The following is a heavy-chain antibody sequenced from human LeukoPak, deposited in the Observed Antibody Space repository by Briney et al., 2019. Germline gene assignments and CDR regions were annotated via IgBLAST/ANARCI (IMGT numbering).Heavy chain of an antibody. CDR3: AKDALSGWYGYSDY. CDR1: GFTFSSYS. Sequence: PGGSLRLSCAASGFTFSSYSMNWVRRAPGKGLKWVSSISSSSSYIYYADSVKGRFTISRDNSKNTLFLQMNSLRAEDTAVYHCAKDALSGWYGYSDYWGQGTLVTVSS. J-gene: IGHJ4*02. D-gene: IGHD6-19*01. V-gene: IGHV3-21*04. CDR2: ISSSSSYI.